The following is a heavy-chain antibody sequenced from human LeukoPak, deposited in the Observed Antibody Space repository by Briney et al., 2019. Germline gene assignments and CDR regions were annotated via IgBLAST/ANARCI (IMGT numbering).Heavy chain of an antibody. CDR2: INHCGST. CDR3: ARGPDIVVVVAAYSDY. CDR1: GGSFSGYY. Sequence: PSETLSLTCAVYGGSFSGYYWSWIRQPPGKGLEWIGEINHCGSTNYNPSLKSRVTISVDTSKNQFSLKLSSVTAADTAVYYCARGPDIVVVVAAYSDYWGQGTLVTVSS. D-gene: IGHD2-15*01. V-gene: IGHV4-34*01. J-gene: IGHJ4*02.